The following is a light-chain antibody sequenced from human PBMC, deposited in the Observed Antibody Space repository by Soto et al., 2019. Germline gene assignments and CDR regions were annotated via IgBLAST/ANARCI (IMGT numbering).Light chain of an antibody. CDR1: QSVSSY. J-gene: IGKJ1*01. CDR3: QQRSNWPPT. Sequence: EIVLTQSPATLSLSPGERATLSGRASQSVSSYLAWYQQKTGQAPRILIYDASNRATGIPARFSGSGSGTDFTLAISSLEPEDFAVYYCQQRSNWPPTFGQGTKVDIK. CDR2: DAS. V-gene: IGKV3-11*01.